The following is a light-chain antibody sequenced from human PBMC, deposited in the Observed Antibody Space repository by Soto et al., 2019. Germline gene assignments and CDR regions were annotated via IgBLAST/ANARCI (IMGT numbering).Light chain of an antibody. CDR3: SSYSSSTTHVV. CDR2: DVT. V-gene: IGLV2-14*03. Sequence: QSALTQPASVSGSPGRSVTISCTGTSTDVGDFNYVSWYQHLPGRAPKLIIYDVTNRPSGISYRFSASKSGMTASLTISGLQAEDEADYYCSSYSSSTTHVVFGGGTKLTVL. CDR1: STDVGDFNY. J-gene: IGLJ2*01.